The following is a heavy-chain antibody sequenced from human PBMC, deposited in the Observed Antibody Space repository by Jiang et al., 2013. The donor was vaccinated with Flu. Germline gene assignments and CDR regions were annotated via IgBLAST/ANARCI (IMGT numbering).Heavy chain of an antibody. CDR3: AKPPRPGNYYGSEPGGGFDI. Sequence: SGSIGYADSVKGRFTISRDNAKNSLYLQMNSLRPEDTALYYCAKPPRPGNYYGSEPGGGFDIWGQGTMVTVSS. D-gene: IGHD3-10*01. J-gene: IGHJ3*02. CDR2: SGSI. V-gene: IGHV3-9*01.